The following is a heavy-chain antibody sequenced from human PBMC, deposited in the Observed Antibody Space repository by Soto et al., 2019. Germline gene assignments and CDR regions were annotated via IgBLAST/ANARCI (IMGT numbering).Heavy chain of an antibody. J-gene: IGHJ4*02. Sequence: VQLLESGGGLVQPGGSLRLSCAASGFSFSSYAMVWVRQAPGKGLEWVSVISARGGSSYFADSVKGRFTISRDNSKNVLSLEMNSLRAEDTAIYVCAKGSIEYSASVDNWGQGTLVLVSS. V-gene: IGHV3-23*01. CDR1: GFSFSSYA. CDR3: AKGSIEYSASVDN. CDR2: ISARGGSS. D-gene: IGHD5-12*01.